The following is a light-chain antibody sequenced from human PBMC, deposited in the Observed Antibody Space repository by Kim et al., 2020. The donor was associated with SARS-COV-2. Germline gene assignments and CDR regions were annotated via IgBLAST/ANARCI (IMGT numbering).Light chain of an antibody. J-gene: IGLJ2*01. CDR1: SLRSYY. CDR2: GKN. V-gene: IGLV3-19*01. Sequence: VALGQKVRIKCQGDSLRSYYASWYQQKPGKAPVLVIYGKNNRPSGIPDRFSGSSSGNTASLTITGAQAEDEADYYCNSRDSSGNRVFGGGTQLTVL. CDR3: NSRDSSGNRV.